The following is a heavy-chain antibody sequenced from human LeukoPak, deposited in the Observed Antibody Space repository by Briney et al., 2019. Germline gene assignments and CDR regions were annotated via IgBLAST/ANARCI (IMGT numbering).Heavy chain of an antibody. Sequence: ASVKGSCKTYGYTFTAYYMHWVRQAPGQGLEWMGRIRLRSGGTNYAQKFQGRVTVTRDTSISTVYMELTRLRSDDTAVYYCRLVTMGDYWGQGTLVTVSS. CDR3: RLVTMGDY. CDR1: GYTFTAYY. CDR2: IRLRSGGT. D-gene: IGHD4-23*01. V-gene: IGHV1-2*06. J-gene: IGHJ4*02.